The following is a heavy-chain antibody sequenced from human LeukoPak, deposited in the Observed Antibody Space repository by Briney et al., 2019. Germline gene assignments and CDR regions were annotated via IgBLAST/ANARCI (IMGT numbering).Heavy chain of an antibody. J-gene: IGHJ3*02. Sequence: PSETLSLTCAVYGGSFSGYYWSWIRQPPGKGLEWIGEINHSGSTNYNPSLKSRVTISVDTSKNQFSLKLSSVTAADTAVYYCARWRTGRRPNYYGSGSRYYAFDIWGQGTMVTVSS. V-gene: IGHV4-34*01. CDR2: INHSGST. CDR1: GGSFSGYY. D-gene: IGHD3-10*01. CDR3: ARWRTGRRPNYYGSGSRYYAFDI.